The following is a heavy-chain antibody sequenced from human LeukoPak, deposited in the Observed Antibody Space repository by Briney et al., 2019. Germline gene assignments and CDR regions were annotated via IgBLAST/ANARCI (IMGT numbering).Heavy chain of an antibody. CDR1: GYTFTSHG. Sequence: ASVKVSCKASGYTFTSHGISWVRQAPGQGLEWMGCISAYNGDTKYAQNLQGRVTLTTYTSTTTAYLELRSLTSDDTAVYYCARDPSNTSGWKTWFDPWGQGTLVTVSS. D-gene: IGHD6-19*01. CDR3: ARDPSNTSGWKTWFDP. V-gene: IGHV1-18*01. CDR2: ISAYNGDT. J-gene: IGHJ5*02.